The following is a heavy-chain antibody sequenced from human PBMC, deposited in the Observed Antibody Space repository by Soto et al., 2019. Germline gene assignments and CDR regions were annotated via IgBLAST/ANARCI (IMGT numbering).Heavy chain of an antibody. V-gene: IGHV3-11*01. J-gene: IGHJ4*02. CDR2: ISSSGTTI. D-gene: IGHD2-15*01. Sequence: QVQLVESGGGLVKPGGSLRLSCAASGFTFSDYFMTWIRQAPGKGLEWVSYISSSGTTIFYADSVQGRFTISRDNAKKSLDLEINSLRAEDTAVYYCARDCGRCHSGFHSWGQGTLVTVSS. CDR1: GFTFSDYF. CDR3: ARDCGRCHSGFHS.